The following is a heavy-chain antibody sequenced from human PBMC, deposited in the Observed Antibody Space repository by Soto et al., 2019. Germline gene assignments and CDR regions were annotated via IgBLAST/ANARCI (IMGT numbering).Heavy chain of an antibody. CDR1: GGSISSGGYY. J-gene: IGHJ4*02. Sequence: SETLSLTCTVSGGSISSGGYYWIWIRQHPGKGLEWIGYIYYSGSTYYNPSLKSRVTISVDTSKNQFSLKLSSVTAADTAVYYCARFSMIAAAGWVDYWGQGTLVTVSS. V-gene: IGHV4-31*03. CDR2: IYYSGST. CDR3: ARFSMIAAAGWVDY. D-gene: IGHD6-13*01.